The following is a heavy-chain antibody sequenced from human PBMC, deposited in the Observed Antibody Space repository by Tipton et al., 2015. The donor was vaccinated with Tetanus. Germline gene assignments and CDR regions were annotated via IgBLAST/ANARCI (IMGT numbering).Heavy chain of an antibody. CDR3: ARVWEDGSGRPTPYYFDY. V-gene: IGHV4-34*01. Sequence: TLSLTCTVSGGSISSYYWSWIRQPPGKGLEWIGEINHSGSTNYNPSLKSRVTISVDTSKNQFSLKLSSVTAADTAVYYCARVWEDGSGRPTPYYFDYWGQGTLVTVSS. J-gene: IGHJ4*02. CDR2: INHSGST. CDR1: GGSISSYY. D-gene: IGHD6-19*01.